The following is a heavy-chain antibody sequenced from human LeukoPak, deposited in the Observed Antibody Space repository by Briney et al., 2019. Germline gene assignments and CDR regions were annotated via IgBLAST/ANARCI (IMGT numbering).Heavy chain of an antibody. CDR1: GYTPTELS. D-gene: IGHD6-19*01. CDR2: FDPEDGET. Sequence: GASVTVSCKVSGYTPTELSMHWVRQAPGKGLDWMGGFDPEDGETIYAQKFQGRVTMTEDTSADTAYMELSSLRSEDTAVYYCATLSSGWSYAMLNFDNWGQGTLITVSS. V-gene: IGHV1-24*01. J-gene: IGHJ4*02. CDR3: ATLSSGWSYAMLNFDN.